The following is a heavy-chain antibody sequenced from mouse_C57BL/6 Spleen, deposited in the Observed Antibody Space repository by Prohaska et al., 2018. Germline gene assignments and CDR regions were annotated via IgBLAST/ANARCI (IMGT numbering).Heavy chain of an antibody. CDR3: ARGGYYASSHGDY. CDR1: GYTFTDYY. Sequence: SVKISCKTSGYTFTDYYMNWVKQSHGKSLEWIGDINPNNGGTSYNQKFKGKATLTVDKSSSTAYMELRSLTSEDSAVYYCARGGYYASSHGDYWGQGTTLTVSS. CDR2: INPNNGGT. V-gene: IGHV1-26*01. D-gene: IGHD1-1*01. J-gene: IGHJ2*01.